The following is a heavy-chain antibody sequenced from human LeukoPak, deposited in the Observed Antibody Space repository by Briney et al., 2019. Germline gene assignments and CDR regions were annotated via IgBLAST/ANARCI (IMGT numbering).Heavy chain of an antibody. CDR2: INPNSGGT. J-gene: IGHJ4*02. CDR3: ARRPPQGGGFDY. D-gene: IGHD3-16*01. CDR1: GYTFTGYY. V-gene: IGHV1-2*02. Sequence: ASVKVSCKASGYTFTGYYIHWVRQAPGQGPEWMGWINPNSGGTNYAQKFQGRVTMTRDTSISTAYMELSRLRSDDTAVYYCARRPPQGGGFDYWGQGTLVTVSS.